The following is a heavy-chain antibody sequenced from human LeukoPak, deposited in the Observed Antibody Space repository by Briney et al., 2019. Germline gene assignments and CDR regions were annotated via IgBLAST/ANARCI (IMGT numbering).Heavy chain of an antibody. J-gene: IGHJ4*02. CDR2: ISSSSTTI. D-gene: IGHD5-18*01. V-gene: IGHV3-48*01. CDR1: GFTFSNSP. CDR3: ARNLNTADDY. Sequence: PGGSLRLSCAASGFTFSNSPMTWVRQAPGKGLEWLSYISSSSTTIYYADSVKGRFTISRDDAKNSLYLQMNSLRAEDTAVYYCARNLNTADDYWGEGILVTVSS.